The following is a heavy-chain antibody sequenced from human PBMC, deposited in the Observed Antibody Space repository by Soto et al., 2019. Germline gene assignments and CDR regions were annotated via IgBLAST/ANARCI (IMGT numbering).Heavy chain of an antibody. Sequence: GGSLRLSCEATGFTLTTYTMNWVRQASGKGLEWVSSITSSSGHIYYADSVKGRFTISRDNARNSLYLQMNSLRAEDTAVYYCVRERGLSSFYGMDVWGQGTTVTVSS. CDR1: GFTLTTYT. CDR3: VRERGLSSFYGMDV. V-gene: IGHV3-21*01. CDR2: ITSSSGHI. J-gene: IGHJ6*02. D-gene: IGHD3-10*01.